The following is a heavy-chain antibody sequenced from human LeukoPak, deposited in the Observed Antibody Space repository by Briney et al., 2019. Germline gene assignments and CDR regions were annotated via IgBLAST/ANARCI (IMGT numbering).Heavy chain of an antibody. CDR2: IYYSGST. D-gene: IGHD2-2*02. CDR1: GDSISSYY. V-gene: IGHV4-59*08. Sequence: PSETLSLTCTVSGDSISSYYWSWIRQPPGKGLEWIGYIYYSGSTNYNPSLKSRVTISVDTSKNQFSLKLSSVTAADTAVYYCARQEGYCSSTSCYNLNWFDPWGQGTLVTVSS. CDR3: ARQEGYCSSTSCYNLNWFDP. J-gene: IGHJ5*02.